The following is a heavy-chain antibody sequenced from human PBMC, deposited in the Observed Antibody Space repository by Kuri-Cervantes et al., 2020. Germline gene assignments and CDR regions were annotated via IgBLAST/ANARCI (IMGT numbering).Heavy chain of an antibody. Sequence: GGSLRLSCAASGFTFSSYSMNWVRQAPGKGLEWVANIKEDESAKYYVDSVRGRSTISRDNAKNSLYLQMNSVRAEDTAIYYCTRLAILNSAWAYDYWGQGALVTVSS. D-gene: IGHD5-18*01. CDR1: GFTFSSYS. V-gene: IGHV3-7*01. CDR2: IKEDESAK. CDR3: TRLAILNSAWAYDY. J-gene: IGHJ4*02.